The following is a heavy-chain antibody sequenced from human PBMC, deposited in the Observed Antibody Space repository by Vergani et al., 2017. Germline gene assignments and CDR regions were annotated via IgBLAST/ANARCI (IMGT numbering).Heavy chain of an antibody. D-gene: IGHD3-10*01. CDR2: ISSNGGST. CDR1: GFSFPGYA. J-gene: IGHJ4*02. CDR3: ARDSTLWFGELPPPPIFDY. Sequence: EVQLLESGGGLVQPGGSLRLSCEASGFSFPGYAMSWVRQAPGKGLEYVSAISSNGGSTYYANSVKGRFTISRDNSKNTLYLQMGSLRAEDMAVYYCARDSTLWFGELPPPPIFDYWGQGTLVTVSS. V-gene: IGHV3-64*01.